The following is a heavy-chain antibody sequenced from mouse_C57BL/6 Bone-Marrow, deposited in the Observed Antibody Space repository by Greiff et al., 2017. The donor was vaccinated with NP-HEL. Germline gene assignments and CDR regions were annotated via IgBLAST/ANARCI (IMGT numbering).Heavy chain of an antibody. Sequence: VQLQQSGPELVKPGASVKISCKASGYTFTDYYMNWVKQSHGKSLEWIGDINPNNGGTSYNQKFKGKATLTVDKSSSTAYMELRSLTSEDSAVYYCARGLYDWFAYWGQGTLVTVSA. CDR2: INPNNGGT. D-gene: IGHD2-12*01. CDR3: ARGLYDWFAY. CDR1: GYTFTDYY. V-gene: IGHV1-26*01. J-gene: IGHJ3*01.